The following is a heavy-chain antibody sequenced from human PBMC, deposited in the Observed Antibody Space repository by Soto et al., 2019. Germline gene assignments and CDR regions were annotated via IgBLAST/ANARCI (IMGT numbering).Heavy chain of an antibody. V-gene: IGHV3-15*07. J-gene: IGHJ6*02. CDR1: GFTFSNAW. D-gene: IGHD4-4*01. Sequence: EVQLVESGGGLVKPGGSLRLSCAASGFTFSNAWMNWVRQAPGEGLEWVGRIKSKTDGGTTDYAAPVKGRFTISRDDSKNTLYLQMNSLKTEDTAVYYCTTDTVTADSNYYYYYGMDVWGQGTTVTVSS. CDR3: TTDTVTADSNYYYYYGMDV. CDR2: IKSKTDGGTT.